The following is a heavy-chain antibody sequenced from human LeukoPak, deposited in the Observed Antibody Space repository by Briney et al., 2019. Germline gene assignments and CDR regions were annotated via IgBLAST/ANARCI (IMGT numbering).Heavy chain of an antibody. V-gene: IGHV3-23*01. Sequence: GGSLRLSCAASGFTFSSYGVSWVRQAPGKGLEWVSAISGSGGSTYYADSVKGRFTISRDNSKNTLYLQLDYLRTEDTAVYYCAKEPKEWELPDYWGQGTLVTVSS. D-gene: IGHD1-26*01. CDR1: GFTFSSYG. J-gene: IGHJ4*02. CDR2: ISGSGGST. CDR3: AKEPKEWELPDY.